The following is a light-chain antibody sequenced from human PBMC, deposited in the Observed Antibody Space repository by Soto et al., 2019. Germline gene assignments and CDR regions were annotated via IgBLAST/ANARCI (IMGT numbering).Light chain of an antibody. V-gene: IGKV1-17*01. CDR1: QSISFY. J-gene: IGKJ1*01. CDR2: TAS. CDR3: QHYNAFPWP. Sequence: DIQMTQSPSSLSASLGDRVTITCRASQSISFYLNWYQQKPGKAPKLLIYTASNVQSGVPSRFSGSGSGTEFTLTIGGLQPDDFATYYCQHYNAFPWPFGQGTKVDIK.